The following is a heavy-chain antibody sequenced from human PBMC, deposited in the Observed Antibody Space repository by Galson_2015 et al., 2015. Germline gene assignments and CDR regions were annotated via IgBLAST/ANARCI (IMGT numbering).Heavy chain of an antibody. J-gene: IGHJ4*02. V-gene: IGHV3-33*01. D-gene: IGHD6-19*01. Sequence: SLRLSCAGSGFTFSSYGMHWVRQAPGKGLEWVAVIWYDGSNKYYADSVKGRFTITRDNSKNTLYLQLNSLRAEDTAVYYCARLRGSDAKGYFDYWGQGTLVTVSS. CDR1: GFTFSSYG. CDR2: IWYDGSNK. CDR3: ARLRGSDAKGYFDY.